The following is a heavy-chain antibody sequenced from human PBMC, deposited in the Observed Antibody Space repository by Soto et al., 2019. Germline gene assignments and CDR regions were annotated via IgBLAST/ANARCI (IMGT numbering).Heavy chain of an antibody. J-gene: IGHJ6*03. CDR1: GFTFSTYW. CDR3: ARGGTYHYYYMDV. Sequence: EVQLVESGGGLVQPGGSLRLSCAASGFTFSTYWMHWVRQAPGKGLVWVSRINSDGSITRYADSVKGRFTISRDNAKNTLYLQMTSLRAEDTAVYFCARGGTYHYYYMDVWGKGTTVTVSS. CDR2: INSDGSIT. V-gene: IGHV3-74*01.